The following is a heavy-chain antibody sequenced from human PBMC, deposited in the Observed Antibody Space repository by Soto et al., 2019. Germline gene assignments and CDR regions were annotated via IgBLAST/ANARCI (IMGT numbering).Heavy chain of an antibody. J-gene: IGHJ3*02. CDR1: GGSISRGDDC. D-gene: IGHD3-3*01. CDR2: IYFSGST. CDR3: AKTADFPRVITIFGVAPRAYDI. V-gene: IGHV4-30-4*08. Sequence: PPETLSPTCTLSGGSISRGDDCWSRLREPPGKGREWFGYIYFSGSTYYNPSPKTRVPLSEAPSQTQFSLKLSAVTAPATAVYYCAKTADFPRVITIFGVAPRAYDIWGQGTMVTVSS.